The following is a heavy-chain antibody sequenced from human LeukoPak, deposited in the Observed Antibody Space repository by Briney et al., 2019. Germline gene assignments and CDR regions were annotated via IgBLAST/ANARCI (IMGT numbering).Heavy chain of an antibody. J-gene: IGHJ4*02. CDR2: VSGSGGST. CDR1: GFTFSSYA. D-gene: IGHD7-27*01. CDR3: AKVPTFLLTGDNNGFDY. Sequence: TGGSLRLSCAASGFTFSSYAMSWVRQAPGKGLEWVSAVSGSGGSTYYADSVKGRFTISRDNSKNTLYLQMNSLRAEDTAVYYCAKVPTFLLTGDNNGFDYWGQGTLVTVSS. V-gene: IGHV3-23*01.